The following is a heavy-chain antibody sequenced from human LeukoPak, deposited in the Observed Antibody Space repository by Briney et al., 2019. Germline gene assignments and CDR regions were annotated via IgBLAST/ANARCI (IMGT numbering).Heavy chain of an antibody. V-gene: IGHV3-23*01. CDR1: GFIFSSYA. CDR3: ARAQGTTNGLLDN. D-gene: IGHD5-24*01. Sequence: GGSLRLSCAASGFIFSSYAMSWVRQAPGKGLEWVSAISGSGGSTYYADSVKGRFTISRDDSENTLYLQMTSLRVEDTAVYYCARAQGTTNGLLDNWGQGVLVTVSS. CDR2: ISGSGGST. J-gene: IGHJ4*02.